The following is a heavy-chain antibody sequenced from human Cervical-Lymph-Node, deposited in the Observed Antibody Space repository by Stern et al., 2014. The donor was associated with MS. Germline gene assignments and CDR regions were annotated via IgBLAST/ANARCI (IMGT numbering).Heavy chain of an antibody. J-gene: IGHJ4*02. D-gene: IGHD3-10*01. CDR1: GGTFSSSD. V-gene: IGHV1-69*01. Sequence: QVQLVQSGAEVQKPGSSVKVSCRASGGTFSSSDISWVRQAPGQGLECMGGIIPIIETANCAQKSQGRVTITADESTSTAYMELSSLRSEDTAIYYCALGGFGHYFEYWGQGTLVTVSS. CDR2: IIPIIETA. CDR3: ALGGFGHYFEY.